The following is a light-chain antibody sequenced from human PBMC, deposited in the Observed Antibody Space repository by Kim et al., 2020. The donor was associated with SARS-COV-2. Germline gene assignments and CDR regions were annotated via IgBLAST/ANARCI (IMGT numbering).Light chain of an antibody. CDR1: GNDVGSYNL. CDR2: EVS. V-gene: IGLV2-23*02. CDR3: CTYTRSSTVV. J-gene: IGLJ2*01. Sequence: QAIANSCPGTGNDVGSYNLVSGYEQHTGKAPKRVVSEVSKRPAGVSNRFSGSRSGNAASLTISGLQTEDEADYYCCTYTRSSTVVFGGGTKRTVL.